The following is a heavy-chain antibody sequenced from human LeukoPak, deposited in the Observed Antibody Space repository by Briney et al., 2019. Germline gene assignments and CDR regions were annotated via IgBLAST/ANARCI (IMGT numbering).Heavy chain of an antibody. J-gene: IGHJ4*02. CDR3: AASSYQLPTRAYYFDY. D-gene: IGHD2-2*01. Sequence: SETLSLTCTVSGGSISSGDYYWSWIRQPPGKGLEWIGYIYYSGSTYYNPSLKSRVTISVDTSKNQFSLKLSSVTAADTAVYYCAASSYQLPTRAYYFDYWGQGTLVTVSS. CDR2: IYYSGST. CDR1: GGSISSGDYY. V-gene: IGHV4-30-4*08.